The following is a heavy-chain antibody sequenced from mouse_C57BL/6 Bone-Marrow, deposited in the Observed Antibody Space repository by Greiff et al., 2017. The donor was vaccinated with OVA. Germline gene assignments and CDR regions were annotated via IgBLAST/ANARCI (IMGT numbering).Heavy chain of an antibody. V-gene: IGHV1-15*01. CDR2: IDPETGGT. CDR3: TIGYSNYYAMDY. Sequence: VQLQQSGAELVRPGASVTLSCKASGYTFTDYEMHWVKQTPVHGLEWIGAIDPETGGTASNQKFKGKAILTADKSSSTAYMELLSLTSEDSAVYYCTIGYSNYYAMDYWGQGTSVTVSS. CDR1: GYTFTDYE. D-gene: IGHD2-5*01. J-gene: IGHJ4*01.